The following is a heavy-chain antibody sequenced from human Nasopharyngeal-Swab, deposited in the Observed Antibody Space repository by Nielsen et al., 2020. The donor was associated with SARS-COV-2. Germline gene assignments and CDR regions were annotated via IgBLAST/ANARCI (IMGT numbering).Heavy chain of an antibody. CDR1: GFTFSSYS. V-gene: IGHV3-48*02. J-gene: IGHJ4*02. Sequence: GESLKISCAASGFTFSSYSMNWVRQAPGKGLEWVSYITSSSSTRYYADSVKGRFTVSRDNAKNSLYLQMSSLRDEDTAVYYCVREFEATGATYLDYWAWEPWSPSPQ. CDR2: ITSSSSTR. D-gene: IGHD1-26*01. CDR3: VREFEATGATYLDY.